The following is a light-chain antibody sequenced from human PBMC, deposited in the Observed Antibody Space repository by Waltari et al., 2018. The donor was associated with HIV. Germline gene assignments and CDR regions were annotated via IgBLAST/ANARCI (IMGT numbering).Light chain of an antibody. V-gene: IGLV3-21*04. CDR1: NIERKS. CDR2: YDS. Sequence: SSVLTQPPSVSVAPGKTARITCGGHNIERKSVHWYQQKPGQAPALVIYYDSDRPSGIPERFSGSNSGDTATLTISRVGDGDEADYYCQVWDSSSDHVLFGGGTKLTVL. CDR3: QVWDSSSDHVL. J-gene: IGLJ3*02.